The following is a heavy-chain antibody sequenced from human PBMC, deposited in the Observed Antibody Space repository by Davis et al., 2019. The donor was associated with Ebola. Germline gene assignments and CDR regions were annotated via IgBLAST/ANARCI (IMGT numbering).Heavy chain of an antibody. V-gene: IGHV3-33*01. CDR2: IWYDGSNK. CDR3: AREVGPNYFDY. J-gene: IGHJ4*02. Sequence: WGSLRLSCAASGFTFSSYGMHWVRQAPGKGLEWVAVIWYDGSNKYYADSVKGRFTISRDNSKNTLYLQMNSLRAEDTAVYYCAREVGPNYFDYWGQGTLVTVSS. CDR1: GFTFSSYG. D-gene: IGHD2-15*01.